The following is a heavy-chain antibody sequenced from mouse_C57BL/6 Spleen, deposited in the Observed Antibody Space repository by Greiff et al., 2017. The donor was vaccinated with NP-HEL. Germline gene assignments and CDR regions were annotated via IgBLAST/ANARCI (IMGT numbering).Heavy chain of an antibody. CDR1: GFTFSSYG. D-gene: IGHD2-5*01. CDR3: AIYSNYFDY. Sequence: EVQVVESGGDLVKPGGSLKLSCAASGFTFSSYGMSWVRQTPDKRLEWVATISSGGSYTYYPDSVKGRFTISRDNANNTLYLQMSSLKSEDTAMYYCAIYSNYFDYWGQGTTLTVSS. V-gene: IGHV5-6*01. J-gene: IGHJ2*01. CDR2: ISSGGSYT.